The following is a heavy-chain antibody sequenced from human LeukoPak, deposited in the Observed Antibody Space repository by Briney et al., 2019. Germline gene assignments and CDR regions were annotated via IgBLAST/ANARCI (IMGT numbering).Heavy chain of an antibody. D-gene: IGHD2-2*01. CDR1: GYTFTGYY. Sequence: ASVKVSCKASGYTFTGYYMHWVRQAPGQGLEWMGIINPSGGSTSYAQKFQGRVTMTRDTSTSTVYMELSSLRSEDTAVYYCARDALSIVVVPAAPIDWGQGTLVTVSS. V-gene: IGHV1-46*01. CDR3: ARDALSIVVVPAAPID. J-gene: IGHJ4*02. CDR2: INPSGGST.